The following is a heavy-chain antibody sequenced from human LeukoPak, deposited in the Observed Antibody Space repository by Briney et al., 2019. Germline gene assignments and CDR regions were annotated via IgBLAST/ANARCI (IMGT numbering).Heavy chain of an antibody. CDR3: ARGWPHYYGSGSSPHNWFDP. D-gene: IGHD3-10*01. CDR1: GGSFSGYY. Sequence: SETLSLTCAVYGGSFSGYYLSWIRQPPGKGLEWIGEINHSGSTNYNPSLKSRVTISVGTSKNQFSLKLSSVTAADTAVYYCARGWPHYYGSGSSPHNWFDPWGQGTLVTVSS. V-gene: IGHV4-34*01. J-gene: IGHJ5*02. CDR2: INHSGST.